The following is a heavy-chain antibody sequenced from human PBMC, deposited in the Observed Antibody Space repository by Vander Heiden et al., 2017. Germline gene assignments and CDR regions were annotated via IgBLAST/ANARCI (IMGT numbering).Heavy chain of an antibody. CDR1: GFTFSSYN. CDR2: ISSRSSYI. CDR3: AGGTYSGYDFSAFGY. V-gene: IGHV3-21*01. Sequence: EVQLVESGGGLVRPGGSLRLSGAACGFTFSSYNMNWVRQAPGKGLEWVSSISSRSSYIYYADSMKGRFTISRDDAKNSLYLQMNSLRAEDTAVYYCAGGTYSGYDFSAFGYWGQGTLVTVSS. J-gene: IGHJ4*02. D-gene: IGHD5-12*01.